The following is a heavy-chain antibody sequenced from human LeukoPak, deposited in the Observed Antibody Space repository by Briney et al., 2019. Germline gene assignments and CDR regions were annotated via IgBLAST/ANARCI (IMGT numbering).Heavy chain of an antibody. V-gene: IGHV3-23*01. CDR1: GLTFSSYA. CDR3: ASAFLTGYYRNWFDP. D-gene: IGHD3-9*01. CDR2: ISGNGVDT. J-gene: IGHJ5*02. Sequence: GGSLRLSCAASGLTFSSYAMSWVRQGPGKGLEWVSTISGNGVDTYSADSVKGRFTISRDNSKNTLYLQMNSLRVGDTAVYYCASAFLTGYYRNWFDPWGQGTLVTVSS.